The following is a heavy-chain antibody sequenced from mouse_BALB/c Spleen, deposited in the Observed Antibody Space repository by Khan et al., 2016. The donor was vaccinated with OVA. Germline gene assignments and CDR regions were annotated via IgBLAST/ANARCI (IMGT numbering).Heavy chain of an antibody. Sequence: EVQLQESGPELVKPGASVKMSCKASGYTFTSYVMHWVKQKPGLGLEWIGYIYPFNDDTKYNEKFKGKATLTSDKSSSTAYMELSSLTSEDSAVYYCAPVDNDYVSVAYWGQGTLVTVSA. J-gene: IGHJ3*01. V-gene: IGHV1S136*01. CDR3: APVDNDYVSVAY. CDR1: GYTFTSYV. CDR2: IYPFNDDT. D-gene: IGHD2-13*01.